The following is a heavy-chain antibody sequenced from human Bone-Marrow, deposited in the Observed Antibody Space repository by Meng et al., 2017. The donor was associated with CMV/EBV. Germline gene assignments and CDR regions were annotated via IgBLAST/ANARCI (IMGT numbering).Heavy chain of an antibody. CDR2: IYSGGST. D-gene: IGHD1-26*01. V-gene: IGHV3-53*01. Sequence: GESLKISCAASGFTVSSNYMSWVRQAPGKGLEWVSVIYSGGSTYYADSVKGRFTISRDNSKNTLYLQMNSLRAEDTAVYYCARQGWELRPYYFDYCGQGTLVTVSS. CDR1: GFTVSSNY. J-gene: IGHJ4*02. CDR3: ARQGWELRPYYFDY.